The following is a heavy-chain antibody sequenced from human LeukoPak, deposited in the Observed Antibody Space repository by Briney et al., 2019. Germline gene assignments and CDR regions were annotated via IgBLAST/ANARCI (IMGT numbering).Heavy chain of an antibody. J-gene: IGHJ2*01. Sequence: PGGSLRLSCAASGFTFSSYWMNWVRQAPGKGREWVANIKQDGSEKKYVDFVKGRFTISRDNAKNSLDLQMNSLRAEDTAMYYCARARGDGYQWYFDLWGRGTLVTVSS. CDR2: IKQDGSEK. V-gene: IGHV3-7*01. CDR3: ARARGDGYQWYFDL. CDR1: GFTFSSYW. D-gene: IGHD5-24*01.